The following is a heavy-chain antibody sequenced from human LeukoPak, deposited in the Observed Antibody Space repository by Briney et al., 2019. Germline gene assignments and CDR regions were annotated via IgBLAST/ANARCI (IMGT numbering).Heavy chain of an antibody. CDR1: GGSISSYY. Sequence: TTSETLSLTCTVSGGSISSYYWSWIRQPPGKGLEWIGYIYYSGSTNYNPSLKSRVTISVDTSKNQFSLKLSSVTAADTAVYYCARWAIVGATGFDYWGQGTLVTVSS. J-gene: IGHJ4*02. CDR3: ARWAIVGATGFDY. CDR2: IYYSGST. V-gene: IGHV4-59*01. D-gene: IGHD1-26*01.